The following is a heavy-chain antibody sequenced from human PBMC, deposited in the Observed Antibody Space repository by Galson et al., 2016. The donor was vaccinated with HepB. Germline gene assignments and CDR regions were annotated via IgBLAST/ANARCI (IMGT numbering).Heavy chain of an antibody. CDR2: INAGNGNT. Sequence: SVKVSCKASGYTFTTYSVHWVRQAPGQRLEWMGWINAGNGNTKYSQNFQDRVTISRDTSASTAYMELTSLRSEDTAIYSCARIRAIAARGLGYWGQGTLVTVSS. CDR1: GYTFTTYS. D-gene: IGHD6-6*01. CDR3: ARIRAIAARGLGY. J-gene: IGHJ4*02. V-gene: IGHV1-3*01.